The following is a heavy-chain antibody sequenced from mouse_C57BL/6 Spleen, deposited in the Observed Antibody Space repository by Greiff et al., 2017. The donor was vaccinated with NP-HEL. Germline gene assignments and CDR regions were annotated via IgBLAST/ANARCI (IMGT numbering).Heavy chain of an antibody. Sequence: EVKLVESEGGLVQPGSSMKLSCTASGFTFSDYYMAWVRQVPEKGLEWVANINYDGSSTYYLDSLKSRFIISRDNAKNILYLQMSSLKSEDTATYYCARESAQAPMDYWGQGTSVTVSS. V-gene: IGHV5-16*01. CDR3: ARESAQAPMDY. D-gene: IGHD3-2*02. CDR1: GFTFSDYY. J-gene: IGHJ4*01. CDR2: INYDGSST.